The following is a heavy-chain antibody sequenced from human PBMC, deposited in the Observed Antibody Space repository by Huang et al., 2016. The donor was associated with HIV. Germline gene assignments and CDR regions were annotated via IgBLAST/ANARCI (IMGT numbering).Heavy chain of an antibody. J-gene: IGHJ1*01. CDR1: GGSFSGYQ. Sequence: QVRLEQWGAGLLKPSETLSLTCAVYGGSFSGYQWTWIRQSPGKGLEWIVEINHSGSATYNPSLKTRVTITVNMSKNQFSRKMTSLTVTDTAVYFCARGLRFCCGGDCFPTHFQHWSQG. CDR2: INHSGSA. V-gene: IGHV4-34*02. CDR3: ARGLRFCCGGDCFPTHFQH. D-gene: IGHD2-21*02.